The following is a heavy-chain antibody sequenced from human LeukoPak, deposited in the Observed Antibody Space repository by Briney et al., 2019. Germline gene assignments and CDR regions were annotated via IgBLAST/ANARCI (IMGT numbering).Heavy chain of an antibody. V-gene: IGHV4-59*01. D-gene: IGHD3-3*01. CDR2: VYYTGST. CDR1: GGSMSSYY. Sequence: SETLSLTCTVSGGSMSSYYWSWIRQPPGKGLEWIGYVYYTGSTNYNPSLKSRVTISVDTSKNHFSLELSSVTAADTAVYYCARGSQRITVFGVDTDYWGQGTLVTVSS. J-gene: IGHJ4*02. CDR3: ARGSQRITVFGVDTDY.